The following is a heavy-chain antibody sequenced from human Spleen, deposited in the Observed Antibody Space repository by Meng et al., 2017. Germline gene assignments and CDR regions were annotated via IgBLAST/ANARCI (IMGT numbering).Heavy chain of an antibody. CDR3: AREYSSTFDY. J-gene: IGHJ4*02. CDR2: TYYRSKWYN. D-gene: IGHD6-13*01. V-gene: IGHV6-1*01. CDR1: GDCFPTTSAA. Sequence: PGPVTPPHHPSPPCAPPGDCFPTTSAAGNGIRQSPSRGLEWLGRTYYRSKWYNDFAVSVKSRITINADTSKNQFSLQLNSVTPEDTAVYYCAREYSSTFDYWGQGTLVTVSS.